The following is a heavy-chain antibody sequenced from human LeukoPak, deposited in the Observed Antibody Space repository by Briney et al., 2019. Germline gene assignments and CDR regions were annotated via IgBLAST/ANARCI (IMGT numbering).Heavy chain of an antibody. CDR1: GGSFSGYY. D-gene: IGHD5-12*01. Sequence: SETLSLTCAVYGGSFSGYYWSWIRQPPGKGLEWIGEIYHSGSTNYNPSLKSRVTISVDKSKNQFSLKLSSVTAADTAVYYCARGSIVATIYNWFDPWGQGTLVTVSS. CDR2: IYHSGST. CDR3: ARGSIVATIYNWFDP. J-gene: IGHJ5*02. V-gene: IGHV4-34*01.